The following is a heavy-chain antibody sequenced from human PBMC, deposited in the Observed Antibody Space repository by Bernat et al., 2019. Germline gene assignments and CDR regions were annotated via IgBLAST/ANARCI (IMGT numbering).Heavy chain of an antibody. V-gene: IGHV3-23*04. Sequence: VQLVESGGGLVKPGGSLRLSCAASGFTFSDYYMSWIRQAPGKGLEWVSAISGSGGSTYYADSVKGRFTISRDNSKNTLYLQMNSLRAEDTAVYYCAKVLSGYHDYWGQGTLVTVSS. CDR3: AKVLSGYHDY. CDR2: ISGSGGST. D-gene: IGHD3-3*01. J-gene: IGHJ4*02. CDR1: GFTFSDYY.